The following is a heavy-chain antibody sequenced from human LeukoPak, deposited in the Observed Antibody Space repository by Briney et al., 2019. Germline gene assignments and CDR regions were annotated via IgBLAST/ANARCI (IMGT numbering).Heavy chain of an antibody. V-gene: IGHV4-30-2*01. CDR3: ARGNGRTYYDFWSGYYGWFDP. J-gene: IGHJ5*02. CDR2: IYHSGST. D-gene: IGHD3-3*01. Sequence: SQTLSLTCTVSGASVGSGGYYWSWIRQHQGKGLEWIGYIYHSGSTYYNPSLKSRVTISVDRYKNQFSLKLSSVTAADTAVYYCARGNGRTYYDFWSGYYGWFDPWGQGTLVTVSS. CDR1: GASVGSGGYY.